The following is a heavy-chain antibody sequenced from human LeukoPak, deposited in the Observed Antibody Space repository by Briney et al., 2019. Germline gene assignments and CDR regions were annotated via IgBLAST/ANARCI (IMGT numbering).Heavy chain of an antibody. J-gene: IGHJ4*02. V-gene: IGHV4-39*01. D-gene: IGHD6-19*01. Sequence: SETLSLTCTVSGGSTSSTNYYWGWARQPPGKGLEWIGTIYYGGSNYYNPSLRSRVTISIDASRNQFSLELTSVTAADTAAYYCARQSETRGWTFAYWGQGILVTVSS. CDR2: IYYGGSN. CDR1: GGSTSSTNYY. CDR3: ARQSETRGWTFAY.